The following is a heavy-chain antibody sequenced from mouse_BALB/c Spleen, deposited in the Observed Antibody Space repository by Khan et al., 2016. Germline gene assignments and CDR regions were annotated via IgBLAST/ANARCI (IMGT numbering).Heavy chain of an antibody. CDR1: GDSITSGY. CDR2: INYSGTT. V-gene: IGHV3-8*02. J-gene: IGHJ3*01. Sequence: EVQLQESGPSLVKPSQTLSLTCSVTGDSITSGYWNWIRKFPGNKLEYMGYINYSGTTYYNPSLKSRISITRDTSKNQYYLQLNSVTSEDTATYYCARNGPAWFTYWGQGTLVTVSP. CDR3: ARNGPAWFTY.